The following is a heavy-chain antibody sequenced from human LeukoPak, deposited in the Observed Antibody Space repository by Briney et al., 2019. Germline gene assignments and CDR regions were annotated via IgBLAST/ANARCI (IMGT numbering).Heavy chain of an antibody. CDR1: GYTFTHQW. J-gene: IGHJ4*02. CDR3: ARHSDVIGAI. V-gene: IGHV5-51*01. D-gene: IGHD3-10*01. Sequence: THGESLKISCKASGYTFTHQWIGWVRQMSGSGLEWMGIIYPRDSDTIYSPSFQGHVTISADTSINTAYLEWSSLEASDTAIYCCARHSDVIGAIWGQGTLVTVSS. CDR2: IYPRDSDT.